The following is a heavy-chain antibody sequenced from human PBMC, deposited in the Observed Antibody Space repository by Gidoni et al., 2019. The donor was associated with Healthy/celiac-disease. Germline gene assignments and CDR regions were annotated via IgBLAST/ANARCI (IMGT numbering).Heavy chain of an antibody. CDR1: GFTFSSYA. CDR3: AKPMVGWELHPPFDY. D-gene: IGHD1-26*01. J-gene: IGHJ4*02. Sequence: EVQLSASGGGLVQPVGSLRPSCAASGFTFSSYAMSWVRQAPGKGLEWVSASSGSGGSTYYADSVKGRFTISRDNSKNTLYLQMNSLRAEDTAVYYCAKPMVGWELHPPFDYWGQGTLVTVSS. CDR2: SSGSGGST. V-gene: IGHV3-23*01.